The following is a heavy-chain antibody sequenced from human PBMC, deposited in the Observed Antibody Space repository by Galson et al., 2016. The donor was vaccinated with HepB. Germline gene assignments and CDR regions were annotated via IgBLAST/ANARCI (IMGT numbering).Heavy chain of an antibody. Sequence: ASGFTFITYSMNWVRQAPGKGLEWVSSISGTGTYIYYAESVKGRFTISRDNAKNLLYLQMNSLRAEDTAVYYCARGSNYDILTGYLSWGQGTLVTVSS. CDR2: ISGTGTYI. V-gene: IGHV3-21*06. J-gene: IGHJ4*02. CDR3: ARGSNYDILTGYLS. CDR1: GFTFITYS. D-gene: IGHD3-9*01.